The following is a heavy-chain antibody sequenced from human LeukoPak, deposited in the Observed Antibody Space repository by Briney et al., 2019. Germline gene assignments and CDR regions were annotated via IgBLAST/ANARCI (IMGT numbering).Heavy chain of an antibody. CDR1: GGSLSSSSYY. D-gene: IGHD2-2*01. Sequence: SETLSLTCTVSGGSLSSSSYYWGWIRQPPGKGLEWIGYIYYTGSTNYNPSLQSRVTISVDTSKNQFSLKLTSVTAADTAVYYCARDFYHDYWGQGTLVTVSS. CDR2: IYYTGST. J-gene: IGHJ4*02. CDR3: ARDFYHDY. V-gene: IGHV4-61*01.